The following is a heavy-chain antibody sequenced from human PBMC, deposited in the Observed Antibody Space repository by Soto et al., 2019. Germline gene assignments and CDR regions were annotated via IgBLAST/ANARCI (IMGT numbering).Heavy chain of an antibody. Sequence: RGSLRLSCAASGFTFSSYSMNWVRQAPGKGLEWVSSISSSSSYIYYADSVKGRFTISRDNAKNSLYLQMNSLRAEDTAVYYCARSFRGVTDFDYWGQGTLVTVSS. D-gene: IGHD3-10*01. CDR3: ARSFRGVTDFDY. V-gene: IGHV3-21*01. J-gene: IGHJ4*02. CDR2: ISSSSSYI. CDR1: GFTFSSYS.